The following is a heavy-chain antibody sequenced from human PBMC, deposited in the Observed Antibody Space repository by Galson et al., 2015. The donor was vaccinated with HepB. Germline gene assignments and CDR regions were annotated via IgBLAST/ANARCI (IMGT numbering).Heavy chain of an antibody. CDR2: ISWNGGGI. V-gene: IGHV3-9*01. CDR3: AKDIRDIVIKAGATPKYFFYGMDV. CDR1: GFNFDDYA. J-gene: IGHJ6*02. D-gene: IGHD2-15*01. Sequence: SLRLSCAASGFNFDDYAMHWVRQGPGKGLEWVSGISWNGGGIAYADSVKGRFTISRDNAKNSVHLQITSLRAEDTALYYCAKDIRDIVIKAGATPKYFFYGMDVLGHGTSVTPSS.